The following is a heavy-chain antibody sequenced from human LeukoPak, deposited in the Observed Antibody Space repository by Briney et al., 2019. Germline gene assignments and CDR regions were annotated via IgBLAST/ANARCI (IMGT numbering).Heavy chain of an antibody. D-gene: IGHD2-15*01. V-gene: IGHV4-30-4*01. Sequence: RTSQTLSLTCTVSGGSISSGDYYWSWIRQPPGKGLEWIGYIYYSGSTYYNPSLKSRVTISVDTSKNQFSLKLSSVTAADTAVYYCARDAAGDYFDYWGQGTLVTVSS. CDR2: IYYSGST. J-gene: IGHJ4*02. CDR1: GGSISSGDYY. CDR3: ARDAAGDYFDY.